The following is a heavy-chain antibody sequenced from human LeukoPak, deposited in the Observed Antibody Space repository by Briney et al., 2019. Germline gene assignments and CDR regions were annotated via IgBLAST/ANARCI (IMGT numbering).Heavy chain of an antibody. J-gene: IGHJ4*02. CDR1: GGSFSGYY. D-gene: IGHD6-6*01. CDR2: INHSGST. Sequence: KPSETLSLTCAVYGGSFSGYYWSWIRQPPGKGLEWIGEINHSGSTNYNPSLKSRVTISVDTSKNQFSLKLSSVTAADTAVYYCARMSRQLPLGGYWGQGTLVTVSS. CDR3: ARMSRQLPLGGY. V-gene: IGHV4-34*01.